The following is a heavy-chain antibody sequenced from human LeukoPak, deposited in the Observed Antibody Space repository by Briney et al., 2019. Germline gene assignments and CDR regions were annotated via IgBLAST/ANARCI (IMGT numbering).Heavy chain of an antibody. J-gene: IGHJ5*01. Sequence: GGSLRLSCAASGFTFSSSDMHWVRQAPGKGLEWVAFIRYDGNNKYYADSVKGRLTVTRDHSKNTLYLQMNSLRAADTAVYYCAKGYRNHLLILLDSWGQGTLVTVSS. CDR1: GFTFSSSD. CDR2: IRYDGNNK. V-gene: IGHV3-30*02. D-gene: IGHD3-16*01. CDR3: AKGYRNHLLILLDS.